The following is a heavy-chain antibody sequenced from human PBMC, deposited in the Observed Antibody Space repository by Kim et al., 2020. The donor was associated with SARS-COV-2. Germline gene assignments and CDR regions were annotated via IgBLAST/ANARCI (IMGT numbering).Heavy chain of an antibody. CDR2: IKSKTDGGTT. CDR1: GFTFSNAW. CDR3: TGGAADMDYYYYGMDV. J-gene: IGHJ6*02. D-gene: IGHD3-16*01. Sequence: GGSLRLSCAASGFTFSNAWMSWVRQAPGKGLEWVGRIKSKTDGGTTDYAAPVKGRFTISRDDSKNTLYLQMNSLKTEDTAVYYCTGGAADMDYYYYGMDVWGQGTTVTVSS. V-gene: IGHV3-15*01.